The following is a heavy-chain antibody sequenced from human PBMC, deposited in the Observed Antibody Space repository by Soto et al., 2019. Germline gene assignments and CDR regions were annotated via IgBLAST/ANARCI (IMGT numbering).Heavy chain of an antibody. CDR1: GFTFTRYS. CDR2: ISGSGGST. V-gene: IGHV3-23*04. CDR3: AKEVSLGSTVDLGY. Sequence: EVQLVESGGGLVKPGGSLRLSCAASGFTFTRYSMNWVRQAPGKGLEWVSSISGSGGSTYYADAVKGRFTISRDNSMGTLYLQMKSLRVEDTAIYYCAKEVSLGSTVDLGYWGQGTLVTVSS. J-gene: IGHJ4*02. D-gene: IGHD7-27*01.